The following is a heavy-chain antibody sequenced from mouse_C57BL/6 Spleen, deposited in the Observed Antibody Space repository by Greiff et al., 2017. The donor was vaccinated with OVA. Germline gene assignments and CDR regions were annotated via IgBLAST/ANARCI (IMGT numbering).Heavy chain of an antibody. Sequence: EVQGVESGGGLVKPGGSLKLSCAASGFTFSDYGMHWVRQAPEKGLEWVAYISSGSSTIYYADTVKGRFTISRDNAKNTLFLQMTSLRSEDTAMYYCAAYYYGSSYYYAMDYWGQGTSVTVSS. CDR1: GFTFSDYG. D-gene: IGHD1-1*01. V-gene: IGHV5-17*01. CDR3: AAYYYGSSYYYAMDY. J-gene: IGHJ4*01. CDR2: ISSGSSTI.